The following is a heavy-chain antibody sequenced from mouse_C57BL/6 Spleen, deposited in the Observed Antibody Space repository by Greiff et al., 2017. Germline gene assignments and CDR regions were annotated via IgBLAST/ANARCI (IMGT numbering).Heavy chain of an antibody. CDR3: AQDGPNYVGYFDV. Sequence: VQLQQPGTELVKPGASVKLSCKASGYTFTSYWMHWVKQRPGQGLEWIGNINPSNGGTNYNEKFKSKATLTVDKSSSTAYMQLSSLTSEDSAVYDCAQDGPNYVGYFDVWGTGTTVTVSS. CDR1: GYTFTSYW. CDR2: INPSNGGT. D-gene: IGHD2-1*01. J-gene: IGHJ1*03. V-gene: IGHV1-53*01.